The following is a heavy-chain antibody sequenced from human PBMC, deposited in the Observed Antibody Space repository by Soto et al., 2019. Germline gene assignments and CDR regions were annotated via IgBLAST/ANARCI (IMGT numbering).Heavy chain of an antibody. Sequence: PSETLSLTCTVSGGSLGSYYWSWIRQPPGKGLEWMGYVFYTGRANYNASRKRRVSISLDTSNYQFSLKLSSVTAADTAVYYCAREGDGRMTTNPYYYNGMDVWGPGTTVTVSS. D-gene: IGHD4-4*01. V-gene: IGHV4-59*01. CDR1: GGSLGSYY. CDR3: AREGDGRMTTNPYYYNGMDV. CDR2: VFYTGRA. J-gene: IGHJ6*02.